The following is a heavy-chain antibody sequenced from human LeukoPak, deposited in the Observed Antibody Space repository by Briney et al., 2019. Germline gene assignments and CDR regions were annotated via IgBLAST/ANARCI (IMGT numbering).Heavy chain of an antibody. D-gene: IGHD2-2*01. J-gene: IGHJ6*03. CDR1: GYTFTSYG. Sequence: GASLKVSCKASGYTFTSYGISWVRQAPGQGLEWMGWISAYNGNTNYAQKLQGRVTMTTDTSTSTAYMELRSLRSDDTAVYYCARVSVVVVPAAPSYYMDVWGKGTTVTVSS. CDR2: ISAYNGNT. CDR3: ARVSVVVVPAAPSYYMDV. V-gene: IGHV1-18*01.